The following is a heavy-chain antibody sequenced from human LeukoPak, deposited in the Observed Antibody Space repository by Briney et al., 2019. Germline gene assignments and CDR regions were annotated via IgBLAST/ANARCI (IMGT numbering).Heavy chain of an antibody. D-gene: IGHD3-10*01. CDR2: INPDGGNT. CDR1: GYTFTNSY. Sequence: ASVKVSCKASGYTFTNSYIHWVRQAPGQVLEWMGLINPDGGNTNYAQNFQGRVTLTRDTSTSTVYMELSSLRSDDTAVYYCARHSGERGSGSYLIAYWGQGTLVTVSS. CDR3: ARHSGERGSGSYLIAY. V-gene: IGHV1-46*01. J-gene: IGHJ4*02.